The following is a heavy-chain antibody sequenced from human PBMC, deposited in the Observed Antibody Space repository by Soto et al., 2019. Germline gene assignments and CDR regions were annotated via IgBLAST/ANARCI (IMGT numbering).Heavy chain of an antibody. J-gene: IGHJ4*02. CDR3: ARFDRYYDSSGYYSAFDY. CDR2: IYYSGTT. D-gene: IGHD3-22*01. V-gene: IGHV4-39*07. CDR1: GDSITSNSYF. Sequence: SETLSLTCTVSGDSITSNSYFWAWIRQPPGKGLEWIGSIYYSGTTYYNPSLKSRVTISVDRSKNQFSLKLSSVTAADTAVYYCARFDRYYDSSGYYSAFDYWGQGTLVTVSS.